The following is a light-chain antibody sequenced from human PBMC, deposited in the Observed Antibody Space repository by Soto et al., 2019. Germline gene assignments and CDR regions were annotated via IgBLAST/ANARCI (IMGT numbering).Light chain of an antibody. CDR2: DAS. V-gene: IGKV1-5*01. J-gene: IGKJ5*01. Sequence: DIQMTQSPSTLSASVGDRVTITCRASQSISSWLAWYQQKPGKAPKLLIFDASTLDSGVPSRFSGSGSGTEFTFTISSLQPDDFATYYCQQYNSFSVTFGQGTRLQIK. CDR3: QQYNSFSVT. CDR1: QSISSW.